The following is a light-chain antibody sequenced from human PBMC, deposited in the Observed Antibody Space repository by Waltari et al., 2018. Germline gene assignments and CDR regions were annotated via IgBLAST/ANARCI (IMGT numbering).Light chain of an antibody. CDR2: GAS. J-gene: IGKJ2*03. Sequence: EIVMTQSPATLSVSPGEGATLSCRASQSFGDNLAWFQQKPGQAPRRGILGASMRVTGSPARFSGAASGTEVTLTISSLQSEDGGGYFCQQYKSWPYSFGQRTKLEIK. CDR1: QSFGDN. V-gene: IGKV3-15*01. CDR3: QQYKSWPYS.